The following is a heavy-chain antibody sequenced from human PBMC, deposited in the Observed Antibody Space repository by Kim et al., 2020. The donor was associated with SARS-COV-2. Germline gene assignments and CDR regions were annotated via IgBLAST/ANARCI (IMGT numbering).Heavy chain of an antibody. J-gene: IGHJ5*02. CDR3: AKSPYYLGSGSYPDR. D-gene: IGHD3-10*01. CDR1: GFTFSGYG. V-gene: IGHV3-30*18. CDR2: ISYDGSEK. Sequence: GGSLRLSCAASGFTFSGYGIHWVRQAPGKGLEWLTIISYDGSEKYYADSVKGRFTISRDNSKNMAFLQMNDLRAEDTATYYCAKSPYYLGSGSYPDRWGQGTLVIVSS.